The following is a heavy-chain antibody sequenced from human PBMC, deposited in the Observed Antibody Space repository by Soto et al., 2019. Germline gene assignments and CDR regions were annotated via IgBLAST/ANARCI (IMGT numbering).Heavy chain of an antibody. D-gene: IGHD6-6*01. CDR2: IYYTGST. V-gene: IGHV4-61*01. CDR1: GGSVSSGSYY. CDR3: ARDRGSSGPNWFDP. J-gene: IGHJ5*02. Sequence: SETLSLTXTVSGGSVSSGSYYWSWIRQPPGKGLEWIGYIYYTGSTNYNPSLKSRVTISVDTSKNQFSLRLSSVTAADTAVYYCARDRGSSGPNWFDPWGQGTLVTVSS.